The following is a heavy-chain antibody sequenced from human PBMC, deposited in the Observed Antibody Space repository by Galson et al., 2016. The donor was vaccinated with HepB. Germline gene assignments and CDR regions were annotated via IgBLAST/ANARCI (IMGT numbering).Heavy chain of an antibody. CDR3: ASGTAYGSAFEI. CDR2: TYYRSKWYN. CDR1: WDSVSSINAA. D-gene: IGHD2-21*02. Sequence: CAISWDSVSSINAAWHWLRQSPSRGLEWLGRTYYRSKWYNDYATSLKGRIIITPDTSKNQFSLQLDSVSHEDKAVYYCASGTAYGSAFEIWGQGTLVTVSS. V-gene: IGHV6-1*01. J-gene: IGHJ3*02.